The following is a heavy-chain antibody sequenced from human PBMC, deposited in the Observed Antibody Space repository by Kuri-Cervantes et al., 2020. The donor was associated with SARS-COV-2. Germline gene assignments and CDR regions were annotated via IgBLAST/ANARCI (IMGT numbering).Heavy chain of an antibody. Sequence: SETLSLTCTVSGGSISSGGFYWSWIRQHPGKGLEWIAYICYSGGTYYNPSLKSRVTISVDTSKNQFSLKLSSVTAADTAVYYCARRPDQIYWYVDLWGRGTLVTVSS. CDR3: ARRPDQIYWYVDL. D-gene: IGHD2-2*01. CDR2: ICYSGGT. J-gene: IGHJ2*01. CDR1: GGSISSGGFY. V-gene: IGHV4-31*03.